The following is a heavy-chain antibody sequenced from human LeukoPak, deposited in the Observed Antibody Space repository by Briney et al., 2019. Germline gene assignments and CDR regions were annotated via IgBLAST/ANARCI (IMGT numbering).Heavy chain of an antibody. Sequence: GGSLRLSCAASEFIVSINYMTWVRQAPGKGLEWVSRINSDGSSTSYADSVKGRSTISRDNAKNTLYLQMNSLRAEDTAVYYCAREYYFYHMDGWGKGTTVTVSS. J-gene: IGHJ6*03. V-gene: IGHV3-74*01. CDR1: EFIVSINY. CDR2: INSDGSST. CDR3: AREYYFYHMDG.